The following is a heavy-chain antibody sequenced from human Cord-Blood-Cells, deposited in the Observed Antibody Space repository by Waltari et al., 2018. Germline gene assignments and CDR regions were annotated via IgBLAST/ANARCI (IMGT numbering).Heavy chain of an antibody. J-gene: IGHJ6*03. CDR2: INRDGSST. CDR1: GFPFSRYW. V-gene: IGHV3-74*01. CDR3: AREYQPSYYMDV. Sequence: EVQLVESGGGLVQPGGSLRLSCAASGFPFSRYWRHWVRQAPGKGLVWVSRINRDGSSTSYADSVKGRFTISRDNAKNTLYLQMNSLRAEDTAVYYCAREYQPSYYMDVWGKGTTVTVSS. D-gene: IGHD2-2*01.